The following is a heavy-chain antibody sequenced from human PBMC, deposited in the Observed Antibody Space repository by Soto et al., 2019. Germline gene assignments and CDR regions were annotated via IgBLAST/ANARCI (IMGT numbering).Heavy chain of an antibody. CDR3: AVSNFGGVSGLEV. V-gene: IGHV4-30-2*06. D-gene: IGHD3-3*01. CDR2: IYHSGST. J-gene: IGHJ6*01. CDR1: GGSISSDDYS. Sequence: SETLSLTCAVSGGSISSDDYSWSWIRQSPGKGLEWIGFIYHSGSTYYNPSLRSRVTISVDRSTNQFSLKLSSVTAADTAVYYGAVSNFGGVSGLEVRVQGTTGTASS.